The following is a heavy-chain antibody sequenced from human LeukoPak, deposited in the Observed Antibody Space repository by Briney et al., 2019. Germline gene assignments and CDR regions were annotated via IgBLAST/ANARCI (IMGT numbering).Heavy chain of an antibody. CDR1: GGSISSGGYY. D-gene: IGHD3-10*01. Sequence: SQTLSLTCTVSGGSISSGGYYWSWIRQPPGKGLEWIGYIYHSGSTYYNPSLKSRVTISVDRSKNQFSLKLSSVTAADTAVYYCARDGYRGYYYYGMDVWGQGTTVTVSS. CDR3: ARDGYRGYYYYGMDV. J-gene: IGHJ6*02. CDR2: IYHSGST. V-gene: IGHV4-30-2*01.